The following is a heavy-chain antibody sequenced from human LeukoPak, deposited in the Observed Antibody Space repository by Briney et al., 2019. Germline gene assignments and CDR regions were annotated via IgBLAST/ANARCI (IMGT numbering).Heavy chain of an antibody. CDR1: GGTFSSYA. Sequence: GSSVKVSCKASGGTFSSYALSWVRQAPGQGLEWMGGIIPIFGTANYAQKFQGRVTITTDESTSTAYMELSSLRSEDTAVYYCATNAFGYYYYYMDVWGKGTTVTVSS. CDR3: ATNAFGYYYYYMDV. J-gene: IGHJ6*03. CDR2: IIPIFGTA. D-gene: IGHD3-10*01. V-gene: IGHV1-69*05.